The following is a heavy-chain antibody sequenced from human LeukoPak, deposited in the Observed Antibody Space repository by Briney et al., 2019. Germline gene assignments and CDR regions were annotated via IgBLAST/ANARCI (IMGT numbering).Heavy chain of an antibody. CDR2: IYSSGST. CDR3: ARDLLHRGYAFDI. V-gene: IGHV4-61*02. Sequence: SETLSLTCTVSGGSISSGTYYWGWIRQPAGKGLEWIGRIYSSGSTNYNPSLKSRVTMSVDTSKNQFSLNLTSVTAADTAVYYCARDLLHRGYAFDIWGQGTMVTVPS. J-gene: IGHJ3*02. CDR1: GGSISSGTYY. D-gene: IGHD5-12*01.